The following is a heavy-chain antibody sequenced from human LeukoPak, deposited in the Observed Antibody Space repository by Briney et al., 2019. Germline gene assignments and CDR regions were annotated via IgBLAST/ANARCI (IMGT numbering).Heavy chain of an antibody. D-gene: IGHD3-3*01. CDR3: ARGIKTHYDFWSGYYTGMLFDY. CDR2: INPNSGGT. J-gene: IGHJ4*02. CDR1: GYTFTSYA. Sequence: ASVKVSCKASGYTFTSYAMHWVRQAPGQRLEWMGWINPNSGGTNYAQKFQGRVTMTRDTSISTAYMELSRLRSDDTAVYYCARGIKTHYDFWSGYYTGMLFDYWGQGTLVTVSS. V-gene: IGHV1-2*02.